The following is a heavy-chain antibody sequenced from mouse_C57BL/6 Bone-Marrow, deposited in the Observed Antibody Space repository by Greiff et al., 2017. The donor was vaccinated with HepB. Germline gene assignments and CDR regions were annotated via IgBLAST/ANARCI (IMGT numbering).Heavy chain of an antibody. CDR1: GYTFTSYW. J-gene: IGHJ2*01. V-gene: IGHV1-55*01. CDR3: AREGLCQLVDY. D-gene: IGHD4-1*02. CDR2: IYPGSGST. Sequence: QVQLKQPGAELVKPGASVKMSCKASGYTFTSYWITWVKQRPGQGLEWIGDIYPGSGSTNYNEKFKSKATLTVDTSSSTAYMQLSSLTSEDSAVYYCAREGLCQLVDYWGQGTTLTVSS.